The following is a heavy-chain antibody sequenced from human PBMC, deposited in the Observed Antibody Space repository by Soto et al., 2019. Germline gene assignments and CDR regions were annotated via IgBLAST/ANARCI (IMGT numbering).Heavy chain of an antibody. Sequence: QVQLQESGSGLVKPSQSLSLTCTVSGVSLNTADTWWSWIRQSPGKGLEFIGYYHSGRSTYSDASFRSRDIISAYTSNAQFSLKLSSVTVADAAVYFCVRSGQMESGNDYGLDVWGQGTTVTVSS. CDR3: VRSGQMESGNDYGLDV. V-gene: IGHV4-30-4*01. D-gene: IGHD1-1*01. CDR2: YHSGRST. CDR1: GVSLNTADTW. J-gene: IGHJ6*02.